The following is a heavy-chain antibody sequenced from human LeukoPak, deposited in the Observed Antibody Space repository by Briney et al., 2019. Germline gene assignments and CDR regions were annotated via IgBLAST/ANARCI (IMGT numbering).Heavy chain of an antibody. Sequence: PGGALRLSCADSVFTFSSYEMNWVRQAPGKGLEWVSYICSSGSTTYYADSVKGRFTISRDNAKKELYLQTNSLRAEDTGVYYCARGLSGSSSPLYPFDSWGQGALVTVSS. V-gene: IGHV3-48*03. D-gene: IGHD6-6*01. J-gene: IGHJ4*02. CDR3: ARGLSGSSSPLYPFDS. CDR2: ICSSGSTT. CDR1: VFTFSSYE.